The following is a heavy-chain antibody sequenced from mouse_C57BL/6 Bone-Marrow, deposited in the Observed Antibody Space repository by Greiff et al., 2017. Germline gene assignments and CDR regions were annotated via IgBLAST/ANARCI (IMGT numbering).Heavy chain of an antibody. CDR1: GYTFTSYG. Sequence: VQLQESGAELARPGASVKLSCKASGYTFTSYGISWVTQRTGQGLEWIGEIYPRSGNTYYNEKFKGKATLTADKSSSTAYMELRSLTSEDSAVYFCAREGTTVGYVDYWGQGTTLTVSS. CDR2: IYPRSGNT. J-gene: IGHJ2*01. D-gene: IGHD1-1*01. V-gene: IGHV1-81*01. CDR3: AREGTTVGYVDY.